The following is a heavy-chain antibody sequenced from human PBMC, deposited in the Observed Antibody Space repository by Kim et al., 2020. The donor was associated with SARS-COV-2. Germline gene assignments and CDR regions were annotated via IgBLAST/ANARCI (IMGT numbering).Heavy chain of an antibody. V-gene: IGHV7-4-1*02. CDR3: AREVIWYFDL. CDR2: GNP. J-gene: IGHJ2*01. Sequence: GNPTYAQGFTGRFVFSLDTSVSTAYLQISSLKAEDTAVYYCAREVIWYFDLWGRGTLVTVSS.